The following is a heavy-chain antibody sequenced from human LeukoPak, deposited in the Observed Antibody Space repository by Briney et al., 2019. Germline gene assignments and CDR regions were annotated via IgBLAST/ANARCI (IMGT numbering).Heavy chain of an antibody. D-gene: IGHD5-18*01. V-gene: IGHV4-59*01. J-gene: IGHJ4*02. CDR2: IYYSGST. CDR3: ARIVPYNYGYVDY. CDR1: GGSISSYY. Sequence: AETLSLTCTVSGGSISSYYWSWIRQPPGKGLEWIGYIYYSGSTNYNPSLRSRVTISVDTSKNQLSLKLSSVTAADTAVYYCARIVPYNYGYVDYWGQGTLVTVSS.